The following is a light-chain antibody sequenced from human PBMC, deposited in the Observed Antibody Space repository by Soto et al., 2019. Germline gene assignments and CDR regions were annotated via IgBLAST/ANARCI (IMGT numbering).Light chain of an antibody. Sequence: QSALTQPPSASGSPGQSVTISCTGTSSDVGGYNYVSWYQHHPGKAPKLMIYAVTNRPSGVPGRFSASQSGNTASLTVSGRQAEDDAHYYCSSYARNNNPQVFGTGTKVTVL. CDR2: AVT. CDR1: SSDVGGYNY. CDR3: SSYARNNNPQV. V-gene: IGLV2-8*01. J-gene: IGLJ1*01.